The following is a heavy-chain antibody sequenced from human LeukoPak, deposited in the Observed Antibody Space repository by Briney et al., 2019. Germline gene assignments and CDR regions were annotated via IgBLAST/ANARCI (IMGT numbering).Heavy chain of an antibody. V-gene: IGHV3-21*01. CDR2: ISSSSSYI. D-gene: IGHD1-26*01. CDR3: ARERSGSYHAASDY. Sequence: GGSLRLSCAASGFTFSSYSMNWVRQAPGKGLEWVSSISSSSSYIYYADSVKGRFTTSRDNAKNSLYLQMNSLRAEDTAVYYCARERSGSYHAASDYWGQGTLVTVSS. J-gene: IGHJ4*02. CDR1: GFTFSSYS.